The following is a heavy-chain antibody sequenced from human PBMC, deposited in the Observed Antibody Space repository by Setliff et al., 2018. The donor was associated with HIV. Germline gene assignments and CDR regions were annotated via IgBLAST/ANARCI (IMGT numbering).Heavy chain of an antibody. V-gene: IGHV4-61*09. D-gene: IGHD3-9*01. CDR1: GGSISSGSYY. CDR2: IHTTGST. Sequence: PSETLSLTCTVSGGSISSGSYYWSWIRLPAGKGLEWIGQIHTTGSTNYNPSLKSRVTISGDTSKRQFSLKMSSVTAADTAVYYCARGEPVDILTGYFDYWGQGTLVTVSS. CDR3: ARGEPVDILTGYFDY. J-gene: IGHJ4*02.